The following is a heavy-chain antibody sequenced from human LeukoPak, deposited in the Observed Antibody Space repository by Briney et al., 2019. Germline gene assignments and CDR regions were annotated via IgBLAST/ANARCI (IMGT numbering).Heavy chain of an antibody. CDR2: IYPGDSDT. J-gene: IGHJ4*02. Sequence: GESLKISCKVSGDSFTSYWISWVRQMPGKGLEWMGIIYPGDSDTRYSPSFQGQVTISADKSISTAYLQWSNLKASDTAMYYCARREPEGERYDSSGYFFYWGQGTLVTVSS. CDR3: ARREPEGERYDSSGYFFY. CDR1: GDSFTSYW. D-gene: IGHD3-22*01. V-gene: IGHV5-51*01.